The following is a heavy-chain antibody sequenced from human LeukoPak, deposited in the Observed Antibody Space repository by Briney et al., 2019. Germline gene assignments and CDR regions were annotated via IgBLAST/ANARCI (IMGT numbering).Heavy chain of an antibody. V-gene: IGHV3-30*02. J-gene: IGHJ4*02. D-gene: IGHD3-10*01. CDR2: IQYDGSKK. CDR1: GFTFSSYG. CDR3: AKDIGSYYDY. Sequence: GGSLRLTCAASGFTFSSYGMHWVRQAPGKGLEWVTFIQYDGSKKYYADSVKGRFTISRDNSKNTLYLEMNSLRAEDTAVYYCAKDIGSYYDYWGQGILVTVSS.